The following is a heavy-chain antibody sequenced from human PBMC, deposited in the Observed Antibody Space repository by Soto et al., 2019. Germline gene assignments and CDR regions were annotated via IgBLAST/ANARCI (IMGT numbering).Heavy chain of an antibody. CDR3: AKGLGWDYSYGDSAW. CDR1: GFTFSSYA. V-gene: IGHV3-23*01. Sequence: EVQLLESGGGLVQPGGSLRLSCAASGFTFSSYAMIWVRQAPGKGLEWVSAISGSGGSTYYADSVKGRFTISRDNSKNTLYLQMNSLRAEDTAVYYCAKGLGWDYSYGDSAWGGQGTLVTVSS. D-gene: IGHD4-17*01. J-gene: IGHJ4*02. CDR2: ISGSGGST.